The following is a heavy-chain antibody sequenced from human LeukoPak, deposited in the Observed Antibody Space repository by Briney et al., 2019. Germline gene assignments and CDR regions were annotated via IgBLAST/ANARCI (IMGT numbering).Heavy chain of an antibody. CDR3: ARDALYGSGKIDY. J-gene: IGHJ4*02. V-gene: IGHV1-69*13. CDR1: GGTFSSYA. Sequence: ASVKVSCKASGGTFSSYAISWVRQAPGQGLEWMGGIVPNFGTANYVQKFQGRVTITADESTSTAYMELRSLRSDDTAVYYCARDALYGSGKIDYWGQGTLVTVSS. D-gene: IGHD3-10*01. CDR2: IVPNFGTA.